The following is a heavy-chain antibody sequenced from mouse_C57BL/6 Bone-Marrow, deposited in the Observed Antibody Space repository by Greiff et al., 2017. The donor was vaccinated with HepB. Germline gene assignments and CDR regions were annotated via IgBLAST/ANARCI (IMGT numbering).Heavy chain of an antibody. CDR2: INPNNGGT. CDR3: ARRGFTTVVAPYAMDY. D-gene: IGHD1-1*01. CDR1: GYSFTDYN. J-gene: IGHJ4*01. V-gene: IGHV1-18*01. Sequence: VQLQQSGPELVKPGASVKISCKASGYSFTDYNMNWVKQSNGKSLEWIGVINPNNGGTIYNQKFKGKATLTVDKSSSTAYMELRSLTSEDTAVYYCARRGFTTVVAPYAMDYGGQGTSVTVSS.